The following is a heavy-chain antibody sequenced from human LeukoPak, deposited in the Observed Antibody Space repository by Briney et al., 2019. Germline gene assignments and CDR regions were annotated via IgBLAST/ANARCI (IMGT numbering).Heavy chain of an antibody. CDR3: AKDKYNFWSGSNYYYMDV. CDR1: GFTFSSYA. J-gene: IGHJ6*03. CDR2: ISGSGGSI. D-gene: IGHD3-3*01. V-gene: IGHV3-23*01. Sequence: PGGSLRLSCATSGFTFSSYAMTWVRHAPGKGLEWVSAISGSGGSIYYADSVKGRFTISRDNSKNTLYLQMNSLRAEDTAVYYCAKDKYNFWSGSNYYYMDVWGKGTTVTVSS.